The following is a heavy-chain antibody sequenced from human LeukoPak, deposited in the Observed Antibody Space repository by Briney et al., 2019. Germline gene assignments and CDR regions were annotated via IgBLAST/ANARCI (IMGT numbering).Heavy chain of an antibody. Sequence: GGSLRLSCAASGFTFGSCWMNWVRLTPGKGLEWVANINQDGSQKFYVDSVKGRFTISRDNSKNTLYLQMNSLRAEDTAVYYCARERFRDGYPNWGQGTLVTVSS. J-gene: IGHJ4*02. CDR3: ARERFRDGYPN. CDR1: GFTFGSCW. D-gene: IGHD5-24*01. CDR2: INQDGSQK. V-gene: IGHV3-7*01.